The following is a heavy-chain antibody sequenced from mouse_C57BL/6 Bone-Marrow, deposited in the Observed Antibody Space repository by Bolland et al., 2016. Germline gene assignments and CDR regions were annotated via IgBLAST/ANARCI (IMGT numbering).Heavy chain of an antibody. Sequence: STGGTTYNQKFKAKATLTVDKSSSTAYMQLKSLTSEDYAVYYCARSPLLSLDYWGQGTT. CDR3: ARSPLLSLDY. CDR2: STGGT. J-gene: IGHJ2*01. V-gene: IGHV1-42*01. D-gene: IGHD1-1*02.